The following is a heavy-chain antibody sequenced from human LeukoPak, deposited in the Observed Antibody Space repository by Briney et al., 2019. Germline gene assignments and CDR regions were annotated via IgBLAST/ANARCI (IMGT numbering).Heavy chain of an antibody. CDR2: ISDSSDTI. J-gene: IGHJ4*02. V-gene: IGHV3-48*04. CDR3: ARARSSYDFWRGYPLGY. Sequence: GGSLRLSCTASGFTFTSSSMNWVRQTPGKGLEWVSYISDSSDTISYADSVKGRFTISRDNAKNSLYLQMNSLRAEDTAVYYCARARSSYDFWRGYPLGYWGQGTLVTVSS. CDR1: GFTFTSSS. D-gene: IGHD3-3*01.